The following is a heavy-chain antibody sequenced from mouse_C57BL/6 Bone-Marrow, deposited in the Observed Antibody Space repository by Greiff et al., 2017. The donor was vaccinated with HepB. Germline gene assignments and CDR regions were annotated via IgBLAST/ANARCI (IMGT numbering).Heavy chain of an antibody. CDR1: GYTFTDYY. V-gene: IGHV1-26*01. Sequence: VQLQQSGPELVKPGASVKISCKASGYTFTDYYMNWVKQSHGKSLEWIGDINPNNGGTSYNQKFKGKATLTVDKSSSTAYMELRSLTSEDSAVYYCARGHYGSSYDLAYWGQGTLVTVSA. D-gene: IGHD1-1*01. CDR2: INPNNGGT. CDR3: ARGHYGSSYDLAY. J-gene: IGHJ3*01.